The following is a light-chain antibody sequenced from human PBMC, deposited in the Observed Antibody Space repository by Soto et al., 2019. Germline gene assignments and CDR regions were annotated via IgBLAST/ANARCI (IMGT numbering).Light chain of an antibody. CDR2: GAS. V-gene: IGKV3-20*01. CDR1: QSVSSSY. J-gene: IGKJ1*01. CDR3: QQYGSSPTWT. Sequence: EIVLTQSPGTLSLSPGERATLSCRASQSVSSSYLAWYQQKPGQAPRLLMYGASSRATGIPDRFSGGGSATDFTLTISRLEPEDFAVYYCQQYGSSPTWTFGQGTKVDIK.